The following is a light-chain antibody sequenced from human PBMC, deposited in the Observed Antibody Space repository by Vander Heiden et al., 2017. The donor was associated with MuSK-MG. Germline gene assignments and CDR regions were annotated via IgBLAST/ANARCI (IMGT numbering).Light chain of an antibody. CDR1: QSISSY. V-gene: IGKV1-39*01. J-gene: IGKJ4*01. CDR3: QQSYSTPRT. CDR2: AAS. Sequence: DIQMTQYPSSLSASVGDRVTITCRASQSISSYLNWYQQKPGKAPNLLIYAASSLQSGVPSRFSGSGSRTDFTLTISSLQPEDFATYYCQQSYSTPRTFGGGTKVEIK.